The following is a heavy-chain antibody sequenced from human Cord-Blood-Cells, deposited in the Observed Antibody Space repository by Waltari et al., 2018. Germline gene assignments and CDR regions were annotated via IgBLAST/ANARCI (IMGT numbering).Heavy chain of an antibody. V-gene: IGHV1-18*01. CDR1: GYTFTRYG. Sequence: QVQLVQSGAEVTKPGASVTVSCKASGYTFTRYGHSCVRQAPGQGLEWMGWISAYNGNTNYAQKLQGRVTMTTDTSTSTAYMELRSLRSDDTAVYYCARGRSPDYYFDYWGQGTLVTVSS. J-gene: IGHJ4*02. CDR2: ISAYNGNT. CDR3: ARGRSPDYYFDY.